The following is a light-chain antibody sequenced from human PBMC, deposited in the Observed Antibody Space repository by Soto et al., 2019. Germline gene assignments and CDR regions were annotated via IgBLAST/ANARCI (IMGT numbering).Light chain of an antibody. V-gene: IGKV3-15*01. CDR1: QSINSE. CDR2: GAS. Sequence: EIVMTQSPATLSLSPGERAALSCRASQSINSELAWYQQKPGQPPRLLIYGASTRATGFPARFTGSESGSEFTLTIRGLQSEDFAVYYCQQGHHWPLNFGQGTRLEI. J-gene: IGKJ2*01. CDR3: QQGHHWPLN.